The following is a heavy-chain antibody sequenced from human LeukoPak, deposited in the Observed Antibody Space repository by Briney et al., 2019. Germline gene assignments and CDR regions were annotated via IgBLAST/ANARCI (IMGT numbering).Heavy chain of an antibody. Sequence: GGTLRLSCAASGFTFGSYAMNWVRQAPGKGLEWVSAISGGGGTKYYAYSVKGRFTISRDNSKNTLYLQMNSLRAEDTAVYYCAKGGCSSTSCYRDRWGYYYYYMDVWGKGTTVTVSS. CDR2: ISGGGGTK. V-gene: IGHV3-23*01. D-gene: IGHD2-2*02. CDR3: AKGGCSSTSCYRDRWGYYYYYMDV. J-gene: IGHJ6*03. CDR1: GFTFGSYA.